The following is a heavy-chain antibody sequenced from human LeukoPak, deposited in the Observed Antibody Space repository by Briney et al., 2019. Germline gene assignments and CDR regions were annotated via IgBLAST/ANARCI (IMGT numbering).Heavy chain of an antibody. Sequence: ASVKVSCTASGYTFTGYYMHWVRQAPGQGLEWMGWINPNSGGTNYAQKFQGWVTMTRDTSISTAYMELSRLRSDDTAVYYCARGKYSSGWYGDYWGQGTLVTVSS. CDR1: GYTFTGYY. V-gene: IGHV1-2*04. J-gene: IGHJ4*02. CDR3: ARGKYSSGWYGDY. D-gene: IGHD6-19*01. CDR2: INPNSGGT.